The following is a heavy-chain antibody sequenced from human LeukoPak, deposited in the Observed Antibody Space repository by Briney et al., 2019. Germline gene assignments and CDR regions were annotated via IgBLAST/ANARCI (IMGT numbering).Heavy chain of an antibody. D-gene: IGHD3-16*01. CDR1: GFTFSSYA. CDR2: IKQDGSEK. J-gene: IGHJ5*02. V-gene: IGHV3-7*03. CDR3: AKDAQPRSRWFDP. Sequence: GGSLRLSSAASGFTFSSYAMSWVRQAPGKGLEWVANIKQDGSEKYYVDSVKGRFTISRDNAKNSLYLQMNTLRAEDTAMYYCAKDAQPRSRWFDPWGQGTLVTVSS.